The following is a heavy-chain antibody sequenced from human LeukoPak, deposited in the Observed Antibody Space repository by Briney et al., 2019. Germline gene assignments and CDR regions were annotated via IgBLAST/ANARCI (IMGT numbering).Heavy chain of an antibody. CDR2: IKKDGCET. V-gene: IGHV3-7*05. CDR3: ARGHYAMDV. D-gene: IGHD3-16*01. Sequence: GGSLRLSCVVSGFTFKDYWMTWVRQAPGKGLDWVATIKKDGCETNYVDSVKGRFTLSRDNVKNLLFLQMNSLRAEDTALYYCARGHYAMDVWGQGTSVTVSS. J-gene: IGHJ6*02. CDR1: GFTFKDYW.